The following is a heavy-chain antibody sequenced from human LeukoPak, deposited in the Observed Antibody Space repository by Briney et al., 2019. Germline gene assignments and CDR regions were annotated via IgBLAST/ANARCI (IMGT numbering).Heavy chain of an antibody. CDR2: ISGSGSTV. CDR1: GFTFSDYY. Sequence: GGSLRLSCAASGFTFSDYYMSWIRQAPGKGLEWVSYISGSGSTVYYAASVRGRFPISRDNAKNSLFLQMNSLRAEDTAVYYCARDRGNSDPGDWFDSWGQGTLVTVSS. V-gene: IGHV3-11*01. CDR3: ARDRGNSDPGDWFDS. J-gene: IGHJ5*01. D-gene: IGHD4-23*01.